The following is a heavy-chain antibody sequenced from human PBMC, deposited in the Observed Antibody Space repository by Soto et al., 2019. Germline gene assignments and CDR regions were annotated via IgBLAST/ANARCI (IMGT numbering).Heavy chain of an antibody. D-gene: IGHD6-13*01. V-gene: IGHV1-46*01. CDR2: INPSGGST. Sequence: QVQLVQSGAEVKKPGASVKVSCKASGYTFTSYYMHWVRQAPGQGLEWMGIINPSGGSTSYAQKFQGRVTMTRDTSTSTVYMELSSLRSEDTAVYYCAVAGQRFKSDYWGQGTLVTVSS. J-gene: IGHJ4*02. CDR3: AVAGQRFKSDY. CDR1: GYTFTSYY.